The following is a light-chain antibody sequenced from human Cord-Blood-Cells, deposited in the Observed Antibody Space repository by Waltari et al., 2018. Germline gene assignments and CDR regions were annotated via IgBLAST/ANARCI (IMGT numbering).Light chain of an antibody. Sequence: QSALTQPASVSGSPGQPITLSCTGISSDVGGSNAVSSYQQHPGKAPKLMIYDVSKRPSGVSNRFSGSKSGNTASLTISGLQAEDEADYYCSSYTSSSTLVFGGGTKLTVL. CDR3: SSYTSSSTLV. CDR1: SSDVGGSNA. V-gene: IGLV2-14*01. CDR2: DVS. J-gene: IGLJ3*02.